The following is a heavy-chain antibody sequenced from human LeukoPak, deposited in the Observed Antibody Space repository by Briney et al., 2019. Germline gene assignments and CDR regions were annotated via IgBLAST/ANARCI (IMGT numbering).Heavy chain of an antibody. V-gene: IGHV1-2*02. CDR1: GCTFTGNY. J-gene: IGHJ4*02. CDR3: ARYCSSTSCNADD. CDR2: INPNTGGT. Sequence: ASVKVSCKTSGCTFTGNYMHWVRQAPGQGLEWMGWINPNTGGTNYAQKFQGRVTMTRDTSISTAYMELSSLRSEDTAVYYCARYCSSTSCNADDWGQGTLVTVSS. D-gene: IGHD2-2*01.